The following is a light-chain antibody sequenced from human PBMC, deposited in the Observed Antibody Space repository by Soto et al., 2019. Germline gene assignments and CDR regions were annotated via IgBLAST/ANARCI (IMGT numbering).Light chain of an antibody. V-gene: IGKV3-20*01. CDR2: GTS. Sequence: EIVLTQSPGTLSVSPGERATLSCRSSQTISSQYLAWYQQKHGQAPSLLIYGTSSRATGTPDRFSGSGSGTDFTLTISRLEPEDAAIYFCQRYGSWTFGQGTKVEIK. CDR1: QTISSQY. J-gene: IGKJ1*01. CDR3: QRYGSWT.